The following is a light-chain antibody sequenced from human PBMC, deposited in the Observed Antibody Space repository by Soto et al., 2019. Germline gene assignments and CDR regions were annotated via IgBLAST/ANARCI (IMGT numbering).Light chain of an antibody. CDR3: QQYGSSPWT. CDR1: QSVSSSY. CDR2: GAS. V-gene: IGKV3-20*01. J-gene: IGKJ1*01. Sequence: ETVMTQSPATLSVSPGERVTLSCRASQSVSSSYLAWYQQKPGQAPRLLIYGASSRATGIPDRFSGSGSGTDFTLTISRLEPEDFAVYYCQQYGSSPWTFGQGTKVDIK.